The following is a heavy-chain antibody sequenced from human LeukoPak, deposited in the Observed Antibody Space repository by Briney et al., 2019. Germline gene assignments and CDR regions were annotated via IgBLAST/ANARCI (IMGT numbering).Heavy chain of an antibody. Sequence: ASVTVSFRASGYTFTGYYMHWVRQAPGQGLEWMGWINPNSGGTNYAQKFQGRVTMTRDTSISTAYMELSRLRSDDTAVYYCAAAVGGSYYHYWGQGTLVTVSS. CDR1: GYTFTGYY. CDR3: AAAVGGSYYHY. V-gene: IGHV1-2*02. D-gene: IGHD1-26*01. CDR2: INPNSGGT. J-gene: IGHJ4*02.